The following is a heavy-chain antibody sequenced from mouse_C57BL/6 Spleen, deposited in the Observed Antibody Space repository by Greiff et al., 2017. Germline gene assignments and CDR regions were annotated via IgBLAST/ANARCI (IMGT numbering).Heavy chain of an antibody. J-gene: IGHJ2*01. CDR3: AHYDYDESYYFDY. Sequence: EVHLVESGPGLAKPSQTLSLTCSVTGYSITSDYWNWIRKFPGNKLEYMGYISYSGSTYYNPSLKSRISITRDTSKNQYYLQLNSVTTEDTATYYCAHYDYDESYYFDYWGQGTTLTVSS. CDR2: ISYSGST. CDR1: GYSITSDY. V-gene: IGHV3-8*01. D-gene: IGHD2-4*01.